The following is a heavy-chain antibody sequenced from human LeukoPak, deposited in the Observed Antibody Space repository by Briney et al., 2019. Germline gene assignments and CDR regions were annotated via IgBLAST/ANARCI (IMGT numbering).Heavy chain of an antibody. CDR1: GFTFSSYG. D-gene: IGHD5-18*01. CDR3: AKGGPVDTAMVTSD. CDR2: IRYDGSNK. Sequence: PGGSLRLSCAASGFTFSSYGMHWVRQAPGKGLEWVAFIRYDGSNKYYADSVKGRFTISRDNSKNTLYLQMNSLRAEDTAVYYCAKGGPVDTAMVTSDWGQGTLVTVSS. J-gene: IGHJ4*02. V-gene: IGHV3-30*02.